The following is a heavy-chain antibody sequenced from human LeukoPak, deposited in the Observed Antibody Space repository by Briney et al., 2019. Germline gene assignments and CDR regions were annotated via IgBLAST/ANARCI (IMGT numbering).Heavy chain of an antibody. Sequence: GGSLGLSCAASGFTFSSYSMNWVRQAPGKGLEWVSFISSSSSYIYYADSMKGRFTISRDNAKNSLYLQMNSLKAEDTAVYYCARGEWSSSPFDYWGQGTLVTVSS. CDR3: ARGEWSSSPFDY. V-gene: IGHV3-21*01. CDR1: GFTFSSYS. D-gene: IGHD6-6*01. CDR2: ISSSSSYI. J-gene: IGHJ4*02.